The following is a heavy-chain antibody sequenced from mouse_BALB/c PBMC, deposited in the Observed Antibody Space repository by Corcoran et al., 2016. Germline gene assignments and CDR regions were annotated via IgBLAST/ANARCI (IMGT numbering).Heavy chain of an antibody. V-gene: IGHV14-3*02. CDR1: GFNIKDTY. CDR2: IDPANGNT. Sequence: EVQLQQSGAELVKPGASVKLSCTASGFNIKDTYMHWVKQRPEQGLEWIGRIDPANGNTKYDPKLQGKATITADTSSNTAYLQLSSLTSEDTAVYYCAKGVVATRYAMDYWGQGTSVTVSS. D-gene: IGHD1-1*01. CDR3: AKGVVATRYAMDY. J-gene: IGHJ4*01.